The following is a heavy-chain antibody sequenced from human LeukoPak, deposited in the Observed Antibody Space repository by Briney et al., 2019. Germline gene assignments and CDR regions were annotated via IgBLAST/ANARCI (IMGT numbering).Heavy chain of an antibody. D-gene: IGHD3-10*01. CDR3: ARGAKYGSGSYYYFDY. CDR2: TYYRSKWYN. Sequence: SQTLSLTCAISGDSVSSNSAAWNWIRQSPSRGLEWLGRTYYRSKWYNDYAVSVKSRITINPDTSKNQFSLQLDSVTPEDTAVYYCARGAKYGSGSYYYFDYWGQGTLVTVSS. J-gene: IGHJ4*02. V-gene: IGHV6-1*01. CDR1: GDSVSSNSAA.